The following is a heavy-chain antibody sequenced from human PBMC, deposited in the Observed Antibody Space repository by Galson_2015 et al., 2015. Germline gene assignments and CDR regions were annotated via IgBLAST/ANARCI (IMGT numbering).Heavy chain of an antibody. V-gene: IGHV3-23*01. Sequence: SLRLSCAASGFTFSNYAMSWVRQAPGKGLEWVSEISESGGSTYYADSVKGRFTISRDNSRNTLYLQMNSLRAEDTAVYYCAKDRRGSWNYVGNFDYWGQGTLVTVSS. CDR2: ISESGGST. CDR1: GFTFSNYA. D-gene: IGHD1-7*01. CDR3: AKDRRGSWNYVGNFDY. J-gene: IGHJ4*02.